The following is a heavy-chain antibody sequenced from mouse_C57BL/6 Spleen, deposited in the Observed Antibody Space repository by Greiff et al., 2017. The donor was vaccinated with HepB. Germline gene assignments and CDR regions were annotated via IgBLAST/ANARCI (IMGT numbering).Heavy chain of an antibody. D-gene: IGHD2-4*01. CDR1: GFNIKNTY. CDR3: ASCDYDGDYYAMDY. Sequence: VQLKESVAELVRPGASVKLSCTASGFNIKNTYMHWVKQRPEQGLEWIGRIDPANGNTKYAPKFQGKATITADTSSNTAYLQLSSLTSEDTAIYYCASCDYDGDYYAMDYWGQGTSVTVSS. J-gene: IGHJ4*01. V-gene: IGHV14-3*01. CDR2: IDPANGNT.